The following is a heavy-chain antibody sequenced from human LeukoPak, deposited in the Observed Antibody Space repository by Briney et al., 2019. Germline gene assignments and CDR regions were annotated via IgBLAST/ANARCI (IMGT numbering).Heavy chain of an antibody. CDR3: ARGLHIKTPFSIVGATPDY. J-gene: IGHJ4*02. Sequence: PSETLSLTCAVYGGSFSGYYWSWIRQPPGKGLEWIGEINHSGSTNYNPSLKSRVTISVDTSKNQFSLKLSSVTAADTAVYYCARGLHIKTPFSIVGATPDYWDQGTLVTVSS. D-gene: IGHD1-26*01. CDR2: INHSGST. V-gene: IGHV4-34*01. CDR1: GGSFSGYY.